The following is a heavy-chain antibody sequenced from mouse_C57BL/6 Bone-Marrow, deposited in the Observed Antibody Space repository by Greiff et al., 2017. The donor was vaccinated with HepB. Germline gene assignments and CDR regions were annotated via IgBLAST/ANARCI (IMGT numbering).Heavy chain of an antibody. J-gene: IGHJ3*01. CDR1: GYSFTGYY. V-gene: IGHV1-42*01. D-gene: IGHD4-1*01. CDR3: ANNWEKAY. CDR2: INPSTGGT. Sequence: DVQLQESGPELVKPGASVKISCKASGYSFTGYYMNWVKQSPEKSLEWIGEINPSTGGTTYNQKFKAKATLTVDKSSSTAYMQLKSLTSEDSAVYYCANNWEKAYWGQGTLVTVSA.